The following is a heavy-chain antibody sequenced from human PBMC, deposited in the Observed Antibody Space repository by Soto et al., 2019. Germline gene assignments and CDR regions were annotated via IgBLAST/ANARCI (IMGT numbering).Heavy chain of an antibody. Sequence: QVQLQESGPGLVQPSQTLSLSCTVSGGSITSRGYYWSWIRQHTGKGLEWIGYISYRGTTYYSPSLKSLFTIALDTSRNQFSLEVNSVSAADTAVYYCARLDSSGYMFEQWGQGSLVSASS. CDR1: GGSITSRGYY. CDR2: ISYRGTT. CDR3: ARLDSSGYMFEQ. D-gene: IGHD3-22*01. J-gene: IGHJ4*02. V-gene: IGHV4-31*01.